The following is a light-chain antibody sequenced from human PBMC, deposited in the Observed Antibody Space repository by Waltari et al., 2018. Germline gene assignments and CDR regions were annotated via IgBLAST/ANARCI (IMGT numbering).Light chain of an antibody. J-gene: IGKJ1*01. CDR2: DAS. Sequence: EIVLTQSPVTLSLSPGERVALSCRASESIGIYLAWYQQKPGQAPRLLIFDASRRASGVPARFSGSGSGRDFALTISYLEPEDAAVYYCQQRTNWPPWTFGQGTKLEI. V-gene: IGKV3-11*02. CDR3: QQRTNWPPWT. CDR1: ESIGIY.